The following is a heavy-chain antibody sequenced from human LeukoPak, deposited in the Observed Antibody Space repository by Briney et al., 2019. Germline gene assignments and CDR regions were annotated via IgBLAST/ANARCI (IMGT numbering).Heavy chain of an antibody. V-gene: IGHV3-72*01. Sequence: GGSLRLSCAASGFTFSDHYMDWVRQAPGKGLEWVGRTKNKANSYATEYAASVKGRFTISRDDSKSSLYPQMNSLRTEDTAVYYCVSWISGHGYWGQGTLVTVSS. CDR3: VSWISGHGY. CDR2: TKNKANSYAT. J-gene: IGHJ4*02. D-gene: IGHD1-26*01. CDR1: GFTFSDHY.